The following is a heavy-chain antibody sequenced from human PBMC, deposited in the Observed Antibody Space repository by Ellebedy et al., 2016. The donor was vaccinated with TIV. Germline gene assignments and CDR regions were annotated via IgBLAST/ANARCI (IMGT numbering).Heavy chain of an antibody. V-gene: IGHV1-18*01. J-gene: IGHJ4*02. Sequence: ASVKVSCXASGYTFTSYGISWVRQAPGQGLEWMGWISAYNGNTNYAQKLQGRVTMTTDTSTSTAYMELRSLRSDDTAVYYCARVPRGELLFGPAVDYWGQGTLVTVSS. CDR1: GYTFTSYG. D-gene: IGHD1-26*01. CDR2: ISAYNGNT. CDR3: ARVPRGELLFGPAVDY.